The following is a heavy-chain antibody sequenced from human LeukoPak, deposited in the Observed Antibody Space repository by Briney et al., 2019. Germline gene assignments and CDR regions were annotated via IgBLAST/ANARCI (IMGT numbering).Heavy chain of an antibody. CDR2: SSTSGSIT. CDR3: ARDFSDVRGNIFDS. Sequence: GGSLRLSCAASGFTFSDYYMSWIRQAPGKGLQWLSYSSTSGSITYYADSVKGRFTISRDNAKNSVYLQMNSLRAEDTAVYYCARDFSDVRGNIFDSWGQGTLVTVSS. J-gene: IGHJ4*02. CDR1: GFTFSDYY. V-gene: IGHV3-11*04. D-gene: IGHD3-10*02.